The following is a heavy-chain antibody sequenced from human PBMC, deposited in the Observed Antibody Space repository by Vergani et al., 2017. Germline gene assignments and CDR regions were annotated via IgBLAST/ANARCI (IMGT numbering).Heavy chain of an antibody. CDR1: GYTLTELS. Sequence: QVQLVQSGAEVKKPGASVKVSCKVSGYTLTELSMHWVRQAPGKGLEWMGGFDPEDGETIYAQTFQGRVTFTADKSTSTAYMELSSLRSEDTAVYYCARLGPDIAVARAEYIQHWGQGTLVTVSS. CDR3: ARLGPDIAVARAEYIQH. V-gene: IGHV1-24*01. D-gene: IGHD6-19*01. CDR2: FDPEDGET. J-gene: IGHJ1*01.